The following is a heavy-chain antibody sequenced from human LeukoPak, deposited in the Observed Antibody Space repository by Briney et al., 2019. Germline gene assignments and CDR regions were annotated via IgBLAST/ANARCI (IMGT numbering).Heavy chain of an antibody. J-gene: IGHJ6*04. CDR1: GFTFSSYS. Sequence: GGSLRLSCAASGFTFSSYSMNWVRQAPGKGLEWVSSISSSSSYIYYADSVKGRFTISRDNAKNSLYLQVNSLRAEDTAVYYCARFGPPMVVPAAIPYYYYYGIDVWGKGTTVTVSS. CDR3: ARFGPPMVVPAAIPYYYYYGIDV. D-gene: IGHD2-2*01. V-gene: IGHV3-21*01. CDR2: ISSSSSYI.